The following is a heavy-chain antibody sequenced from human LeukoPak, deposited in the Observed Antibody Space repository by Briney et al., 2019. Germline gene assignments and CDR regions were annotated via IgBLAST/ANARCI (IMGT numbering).Heavy chain of an antibody. CDR1: GFTFSSYS. Sequence: GGSLRLSCAASGFTFSSYSMNWVRQAPGKGLEWVSSISSSSSSYIYYADSVKGRFTISRDNAKNSLYLQMNSLRAEDTAVYYCARDCSGGSCYSDYYYYYMDVWGKGTTVTVSS. CDR3: ARDCSGGSCYSDYYYYYMDV. D-gene: IGHD2-15*01. V-gene: IGHV3-21*01. CDR2: ISSSSSSYI. J-gene: IGHJ6*03.